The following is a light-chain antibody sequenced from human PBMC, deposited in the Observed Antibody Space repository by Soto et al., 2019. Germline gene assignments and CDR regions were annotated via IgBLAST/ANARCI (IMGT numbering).Light chain of an antibody. CDR3: MQGSQPPPT. CDR1: LSLVYKDGNTY. V-gene: IGKV2-30*01. J-gene: IGKJ2*01. Sequence: DAVLTQSPLSLSVTLGQPASISCRSSLSLVYKDGNTYLNWFEQRPGLSARRLIYQVSYLDSGVPDRFRGTASGSDFTLRINRVEAADVRVSYCMQGSQPPPTFGQGTKLQ. CDR2: QVS.